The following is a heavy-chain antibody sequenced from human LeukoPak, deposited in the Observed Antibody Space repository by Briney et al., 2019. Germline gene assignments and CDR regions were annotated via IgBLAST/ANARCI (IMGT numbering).Heavy chain of an antibody. Sequence: GGSLRLSCAASGFTFSSYGMHWVRQAPGKGLEWVAFIRYDGSNKYYADSVKGRFTISRDNSKNTLYLQMNSLRAEDTAVYYCAKVQYSSSWYGIDYWGQETLVTVSS. CDR2: IRYDGSNK. CDR1: GFTFSSYG. J-gene: IGHJ4*02. CDR3: AKVQYSSSWYGIDY. D-gene: IGHD6-13*01. V-gene: IGHV3-30*02.